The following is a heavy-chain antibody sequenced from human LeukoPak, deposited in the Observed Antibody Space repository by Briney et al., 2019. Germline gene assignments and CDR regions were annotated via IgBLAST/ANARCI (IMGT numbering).Heavy chain of an antibody. V-gene: IGHV4-34*01. CDR3: ARRQILGGPMVRGVIRKSPQASWFDP. D-gene: IGHD3-10*01. CDR2: INHSGST. CDR1: GGSFSGYY. J-gene: IGHJ5*02. Sequence: SETLSLTCAVYGGSFSGYYWSWIRQPPGKGLEWIGEINHSGSTNYNPSLKSRVTISVDTSKNQFSLKLSSVTAADTAVYYCARRQILGGPMVRGVIRKSPQASWFDPWGQGTLVTVSS.